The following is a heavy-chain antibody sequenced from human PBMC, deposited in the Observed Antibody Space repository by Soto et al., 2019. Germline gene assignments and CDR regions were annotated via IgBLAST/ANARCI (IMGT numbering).Heavy chain of an antibody. V-gene: IGHV3-30-3*01. Sequence: QVKLVESEGGVVQPGTSLRLSCAASGLTFSRYSLHWVRQAPGKGLEWVAGSNEYYADSVKGRFTISRDNSKAMLYLQMNNLRAEDTAVYYCARDYFDSGGFYSDLLGFWGQGTLVTVPS. D-gene: IGHD3-22*01. CDR3: ARDYFDSGGFYSDLLGF. CDR2: GSNE. CDR1: GLTFSRYS. J-gene: IGHJ4*02.